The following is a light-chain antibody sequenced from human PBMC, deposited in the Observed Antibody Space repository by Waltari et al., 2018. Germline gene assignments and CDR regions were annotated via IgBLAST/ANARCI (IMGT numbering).Light chain of an antibody. Sequence: QSALTQPASVSGSPGQSITIPCTGTSSDVGRHNLVSWYQQHPGKAPKRMIHEVTRRPSGVSKRFSGSRSGNTASLTISGLQAEDEADYYCCSFASTSTPYVFGSGTKVTV. CDR2: EVT. CDR3: CSFASTSTPYV. V-gene: IGLV2-23*02. CDR1: SSDVGRHNL. J-gene: IGLJ1*01.